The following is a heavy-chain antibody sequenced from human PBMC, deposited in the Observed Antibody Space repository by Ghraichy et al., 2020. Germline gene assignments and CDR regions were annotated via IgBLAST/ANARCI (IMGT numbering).Heavy chain of an antibody. Sequence: SETLSLTCTVSGYSISSGYYWGWIRQPPGKGLEWIGSIYHSGSTYSNPSLKSRVTISVDTSKKQFSLKLSSVTAADTAVYYCARDVSLESSDHGFDYWGQGTLVTVSS. D-gene: IGHD3-10*01. J-gene: IGHJ4*02. CDR2: IYHSGST. V-gene: IGHV4-38-2*02. CDR3: ARDVSLESSDHGFDY. CDR1: GYSISSGYY.